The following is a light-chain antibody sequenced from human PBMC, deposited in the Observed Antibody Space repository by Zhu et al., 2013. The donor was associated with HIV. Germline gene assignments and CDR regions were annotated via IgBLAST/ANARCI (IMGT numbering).Light chain of an antibody. J-gene: IGKJ4*01. Sequence: EIVLTQSPGTLSLSPGERATLSCRASPSASTSYFAWYQQRPGQAPRLLIYDAVKRATGIPARFSGSGSGTEFTLTISSLQSEDFAVYYCQQYNNWLTFGGGTKVE. CDR1: PSASTSY. V-gene: IGKV3-15*01. CDR2: DAV. CDR3: QQYNNWLT.